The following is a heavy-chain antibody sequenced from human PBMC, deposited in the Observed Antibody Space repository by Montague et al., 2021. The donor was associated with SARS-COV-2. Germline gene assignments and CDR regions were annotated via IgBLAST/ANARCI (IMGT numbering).Heavy chain of an antibody. CDR3: ARGTCTSGWFQEFDC. V-gene: IGHV4-39*01. D-gene: IGHD2-2*01. J-gene: IGHJ4*02. CDR2: NYYSGTT. CDR1: GGSISSSNYY. Sequence: SETLSLTCTVSGGSISSSNYYWGWIRQPPGKGLEWTGSNYYSGTTYYNPSLQSRVTISVDTSKKQFSLKLSSATAADTAVYYCARGTCTSGWFQEFDCWGQGTLVTVSS.